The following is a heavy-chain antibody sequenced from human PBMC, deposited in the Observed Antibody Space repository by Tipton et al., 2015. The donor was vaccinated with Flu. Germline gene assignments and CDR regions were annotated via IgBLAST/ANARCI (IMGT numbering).Heavy chain of an antibody. Sequence: TLSLTCAVSGYSISRGYYWGWSRQPPGKGLEWIGSIYHNGDIHFNPSLKCPVSISVDTSNNRFSLHLTSVTAADTAVYYCARAEIGDFDYWGQGTLVTVSS. D-gene: IGHD2/OR15-2a*01. CDR2: IYHNGDI. J-gene: IGHJ4*02. CDR3: ARAEIGDFDY. V-gene: IGHV4-38-2*01. CDR1: GYSISRGYY.